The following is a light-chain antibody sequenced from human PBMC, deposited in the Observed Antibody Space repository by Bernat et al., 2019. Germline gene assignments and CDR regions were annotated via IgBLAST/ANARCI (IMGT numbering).Light chain of an antibody. CDR1: QDISMY. Sequence: DIQMTQSPSSLSASVGDRVTITCRASQDISMYLAWFQQKPGEAPKSLTYRASTLQTGVPSRFGGTGSGTDFTLTISSLQPEDFGTYYCQQFDRYPLAFGGGTKVEVK. CDR3: QQFDRYPLA. V-gene: IGKV1-16*01. CDR2: RAS. J-gene: IGKJ4*01.